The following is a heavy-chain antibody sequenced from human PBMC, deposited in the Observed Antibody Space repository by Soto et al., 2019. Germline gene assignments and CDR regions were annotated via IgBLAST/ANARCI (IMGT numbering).Heavy chain of an antibody. CDR1: GFTVSNNY. CDR2: IYSGGYT. CDR3: ATHPGGGGY. Sequence: EVQLVESGGGLIQPGGSLRLSCAVSGFTVSNNYMSWVRQAPGKGLEGVSVIYSGGYTAYGDSVKGRFTISRDNSKNTIYLKVNGLGAPAPAVFSCATHPGGGGYWGQGTLVTVSS. J-gene: IGHJ4*02. D-gene: IGHD3-10*01. V-gene: IGHV3-53*01.